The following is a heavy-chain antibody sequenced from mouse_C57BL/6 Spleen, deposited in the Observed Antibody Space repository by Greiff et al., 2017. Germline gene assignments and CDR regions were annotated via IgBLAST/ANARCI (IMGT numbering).Heavy chain of an antibody. CDR3: ARKRYYGSSWFAY. D-gene: IGHD1-1*01. V-gene: IGHV1-53*01. CDR2: INPSNGGT. CDR1: GYTFTSYW. J-gene: IGHJ3*01. Sequence: QVQLQQPGTELVKPGASVKLSCKASGYTFTSYWLHWVKQRPGQGLEWIGNINPSNGGTNYNEKFKSKATLTVDKSSSTAYMQLSRLTSEDSAVYDCARKRYYGSSWFAYWGQGTLVTVSA.